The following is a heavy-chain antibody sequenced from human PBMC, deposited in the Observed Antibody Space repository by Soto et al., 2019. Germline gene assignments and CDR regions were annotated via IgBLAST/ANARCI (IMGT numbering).Heavy chain of an antibody. J-gene: IGHJ3*01. V-gene: IGHV3-23*01. CDR3: AKGPNIVVVVAADRDAFDV. CDR2: ISGSGGSR. CDR1: GFTFSSYA. Sequence: GGSLRLSCAASGFTFSSYAMSWVRQAPGKGLEWVSAISGSGGSRYYADSVKSRFTISRDNSKNTLYLQMNSLRAEDTAVYYCAKGPNIVVVVAADRDAFDVWGQGTMVTVSS. D-gene: IGHD2-15*01.